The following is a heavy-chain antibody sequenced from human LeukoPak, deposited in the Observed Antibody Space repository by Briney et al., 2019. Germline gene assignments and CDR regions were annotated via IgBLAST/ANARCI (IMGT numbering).Heavy chain of an antibody. Sequence: SETLSLTCAVYGGSFSGYYWSWIRQPPGKGLEWIGEINHSGSTNYDPSLKSRVTISVDTSKNQFSLKLSSVTAADTAVYYCARNTHDYGGKFDYWDQGTLVTISS. D-gene: IGHD4-23*01. V-gene: IGHV4-34*01. J-gene: IGHJ4*02. CDR3: ARNTHDYGGKFDY. CDR1: GGSFSGYY. CDR2: INHSGST.